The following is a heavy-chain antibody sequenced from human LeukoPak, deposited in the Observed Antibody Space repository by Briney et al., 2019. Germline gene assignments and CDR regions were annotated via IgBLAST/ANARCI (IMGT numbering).Heavy chain of an antibody. CDR2: IYYSGST. CDR3: ASSIFGVVMSFDI. D-gene: IGHD3-3*01. CDR1: GGSISSSSYS. J-gene: IGHJ3*02. V-gene: IGHV4-39*01. Sequence: SETLSLTCTVSGGSISSSSYSWGWIRQPPGKGLEWIGSIYYSGSTYYNPSLKSRVTISVDTSKNQFSLKLSSVTAADTAVYYCASSIFGVVMSFDIWGQGTMVTVSS.